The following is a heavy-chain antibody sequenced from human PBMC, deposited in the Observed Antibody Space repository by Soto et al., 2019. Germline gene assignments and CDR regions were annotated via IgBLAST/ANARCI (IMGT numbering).Heavy chain of an antibody. CDR1: GGSISSSSYY. CDR3: ARHGSPLYCSGGSCYGGWFNP. CDR2: IHYSGST. Sequence: QLQLQESGPGLVKPSETLSLTCTVSGGSISSSSYYWGWIRQPPGKGLEWIGSIHYSGSTYYNPSLTSRVTISVDTSKNQFSLNLTSLTAADTSVYYCARHGSPLYCSGGSCYGGWFNPWGQGTLVTVSS. V-gene: IGHV4-39*01. J-gene: IGHJ5*02. D-gene: IGHD2-15*01.